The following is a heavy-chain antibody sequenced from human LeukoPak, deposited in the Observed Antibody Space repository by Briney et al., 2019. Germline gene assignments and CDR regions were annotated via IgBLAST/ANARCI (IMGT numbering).Heavy chain of an antibody. CDR3: AKFRLSYYGAIDY. D-gene: IGHD1-26*01. Sequence: GGSLRLSCTTSGFAFSNYAMNWVRQAPGKGPEWVSGISGFNTYYADSVKGRFTIFRDNSKNVLYLQMDRLRAEDTAVYYCAKFRLSYYGAIDYWGQGTLVTVSS. V-gene: IGHV3-23*01. CDR1: GFAFSNYA. J-gene: IGHJ4*02. CDR2: ISGFNT.